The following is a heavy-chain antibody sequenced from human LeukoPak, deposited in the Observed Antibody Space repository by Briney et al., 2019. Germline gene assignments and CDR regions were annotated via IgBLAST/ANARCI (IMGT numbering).Heavy chain of an antibody. D-gene: IGHD2-2*01. CDR1: GGSISSYY. Sequence: SETLSLTCTVSGGSISSYYWRWIRQPAGKGLEWIGSIYHSGSTYYNPSLKSRVTISVDTSKNQFSLKLSSVTAADTAVYYCARGPDIVVVPAAIAYYYYYMDVWGKGTTVTVSS. CDR3: ARGPDIVVVPAAIAYYYYYMDV. V-gene: IGHV4-59*05. J-gene: IGHJ6*03. CDR2: IYHSGST.